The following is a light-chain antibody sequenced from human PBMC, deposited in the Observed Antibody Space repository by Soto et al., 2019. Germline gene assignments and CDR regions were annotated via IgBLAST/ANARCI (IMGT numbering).Light chain of an antibody. V-gene: IGKV1-6*01. Sequence: AIHMTQSPSSLSASVGDRVTINFRASQGITNDLGWYQQKSGKAPKLLIYGASTLQSGVPSRFSGSGSGTDFTLTISSLQPEDFATYYCLQDHSYPLTFGGGTKVDI. CDR3: LQDHSYPLT. CDR1: QGITND. CDR2: GAS. J-gene: IGKJ4*01.